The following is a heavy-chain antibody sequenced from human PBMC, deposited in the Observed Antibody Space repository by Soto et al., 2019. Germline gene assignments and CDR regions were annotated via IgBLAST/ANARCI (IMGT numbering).Heavy chain of an antibody. CDR1: GFTFGDNS. J-gene: IGHJ4*02. D-gene: IGHD1-26*01. CDR3: ARQRGGREGDY. CDR2: ISSTSTYI. Sequence: EVQLVESGGGLVKPGGSLRLSCAASGFTFGDNSMKWVRQAPGRGLEWVSSISSTSTYIFYADSVKGRFIISRDNAKNSLYLQMNSLRAEDTAIYYCARQRGGREGDYWGQGTLVIVSS. V-gene: IGHV3-21*01.